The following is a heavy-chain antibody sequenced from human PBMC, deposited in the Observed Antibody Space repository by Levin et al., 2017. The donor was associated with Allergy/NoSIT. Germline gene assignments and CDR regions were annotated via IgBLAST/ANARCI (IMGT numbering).Heavy chain of an antibody. V-gene: IGHV1-2*06. J-gene: IGHJ4*02. CDR3: AVWGSSSPFDY. CDR2: INPKSGGT. Sequence: ASVKVSCKTSGYTFTGYYMHWVRQAPGQGLEWMGRINPKSGGTNYAQKFQGRVTMTRDTSISTAYMELSRLTSDDTAVYYCAVWGSSSPFDYWGQGTLVTVSS. CDR1: GYTFTGYY. D-gene: IGHD6-13*01.